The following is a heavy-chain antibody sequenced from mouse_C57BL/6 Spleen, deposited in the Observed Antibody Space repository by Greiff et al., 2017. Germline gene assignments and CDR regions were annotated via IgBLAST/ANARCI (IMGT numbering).Heavy chain of an antibody. D-gene: IGHD2-4*01. CDR1: GFNIKDDY. CDR2: IDPENGDT. Sequence: EVQLQESGAELVRPGASVKLSCTASGFNIKDDYMHWVKQRPEQGLEWIGWIDPENGDTEYASKFQGKATITADTSSNTAYLQLSSLTSEDTAVYYCTDYDYDAFAYWGQGTLVTVSA. V-gene: IGHV14-4*01. J-gene: IGHJ3*01. CDR3: TDYDYDAFAY.